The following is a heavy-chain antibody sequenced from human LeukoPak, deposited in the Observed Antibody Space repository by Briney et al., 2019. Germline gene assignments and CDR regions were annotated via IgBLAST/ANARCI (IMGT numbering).Heavy chain of an antibody. J-gene: IGHJ6*01. CDR2: ISSSSSTI. V-gene: IGHV3-48*02. D-gene: IGHD6-13*01. Sequence: PGRSLRLSCAASGFTFSSYWMHWVRQAPGKGLEWVSSISSSSSTIYYADSVKGRFTISRDNAKTSLYLQMNSLTDEDTAMYYCARVEQKPRAVCGMDVWGQETTVSVS. CDR1: GFTFSSYW. CDR3: ARVEQKPRAVCGMDV.